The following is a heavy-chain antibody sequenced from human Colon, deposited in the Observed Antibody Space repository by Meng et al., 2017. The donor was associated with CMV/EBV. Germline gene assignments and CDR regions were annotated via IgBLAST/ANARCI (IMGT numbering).Heavy chain of an antibody. D-gene: IGHD5-18*01. CDR3: AKIPLGYSLSPLVGLDP. V-gene: IGHV4-4*02. CDR1: CVSISSDNW. Sequence: EPGRGEPSGTPAPIASASCVSISSDNWWNWVRQPPGKGLEWIGEIYHSGTTNYNPSLKSRVTISVDKSKNQVSLNLSSVTAADTAVYFCAKIPLGYSLSPLVGLDPWGQGTLVTVSS. CDR2: IYHSGTT. J-gene: IGHJ5*02.